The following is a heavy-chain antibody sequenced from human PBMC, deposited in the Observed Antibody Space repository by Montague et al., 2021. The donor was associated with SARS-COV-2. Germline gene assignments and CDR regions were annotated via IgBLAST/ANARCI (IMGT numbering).Heavy chain of an antibody. V-gene: IGHV2-5*01. J-gene: IGHJ4*02. CDR3: AHLIRYYDIFTGIPFDD. Sequence: PALVKSTQTLTLTCTFSGFSLSTPNVGVGWIRQPPGKALEWLALIYSSGDKRYSPSLQRRLTITKDTSRNQVVLSLTNVDPLDTATYYCAHLIRYYDIFTGIPFDDWGQGTQVTVSS. CDR2: IYSSGDK. CDR1: GFSLSTPNVG. D-gene: IGHD3-9*01.